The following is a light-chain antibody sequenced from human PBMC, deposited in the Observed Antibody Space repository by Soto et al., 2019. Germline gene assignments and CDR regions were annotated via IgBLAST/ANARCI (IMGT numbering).Light chain of an antibody. V-gene: IGLV1-40*01. J-gene: IGLJ2*01. CDR3: QSYDSSLSGYV. CDR2: GNS. CDR1: SSNIGAGYD. Sequence: QSVLTQPPSVSGAPGQRVTISCTGSSSNIGAGYDVHWYQQLPGTAPKLLIYGNSNRPSGVPDRFSGSNSGTSASLAITGLQAEDEADYYCQSYDSSLSGYVFGGGTKLTVL.